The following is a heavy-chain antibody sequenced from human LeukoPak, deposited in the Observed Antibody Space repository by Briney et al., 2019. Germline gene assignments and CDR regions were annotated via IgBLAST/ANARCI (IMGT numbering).Heavy chain of an antibody. J-gene: IGHJ4*02. Sequence: SETLSLTCTVSGGSISSYYWSWIRQPPGKGLEWIGYIYYSGSTNYNPSLKSRVTISVDTSKNQFSLKLSSVTAADTAVYYCAGTKTYYYDIDYWGQGTLVTVSS. D-gene: IGHD3-22*01. CDR3: AGTKTYYYDIDY. CDR2: IYYSGST. V-gene: IGHV4-59*01. CDR1: GGSISSYY.